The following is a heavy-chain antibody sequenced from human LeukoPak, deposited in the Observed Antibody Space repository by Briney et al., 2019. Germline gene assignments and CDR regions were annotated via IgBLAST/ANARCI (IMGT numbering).Heavy chain of an antibody. Sequence: SETLSLACTVSGGSISSGDYYWSWIRQPPGKGLEWIGYIYYSGSTYYNPSLKSRVTISVDTSKNQFSLKLSSVTAADTAVYYCARETYGGNAGLDYWGQGTLVTVSS. CDR2: IYYSGST. CDR1: GGSISSGDYY. D-gene: IGHD4-23*01. J-gene: IGHJ4*02. V-gene: IGHV4-30-4*01. CDR3: ARETYGGNAGLDY.